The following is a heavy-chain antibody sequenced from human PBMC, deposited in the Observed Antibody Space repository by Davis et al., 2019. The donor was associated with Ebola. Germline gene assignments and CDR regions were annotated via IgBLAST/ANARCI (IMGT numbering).Heavy chain of an antibody. J-gene: IGHJ5*02. V-gene: IGHV4-59*08. D-gene: IGHD3-22*01. CDR1: GGSISSYY. Sequence: MPSETLSLTCTVSGGSISSYYWSWIRQPPGKGLEWIGYIYYCGSTNYNPSLKSRVTISVDTSKNQFSLKLSSVTAADTAVYYCARRDEYYYDSSGYYYNWFDPWGQGTLVTVSS. CDR2: IYYCGST. CDR3: ARRDEYYYDSSGYYYNWFDP.